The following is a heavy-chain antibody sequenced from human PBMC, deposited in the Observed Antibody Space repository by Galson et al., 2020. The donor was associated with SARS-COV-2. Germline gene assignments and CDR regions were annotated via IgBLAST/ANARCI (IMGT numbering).Heavy chain of an antibody. D-gene: IGHD3-22*01. V-gene: IGHV2-26*01. CDR3: ARMGYYYDSSGYYYGFYFDY. CDR1: GFSLSNARMG. CDR2: IFSNDEK. J-gene: IGHJ4*02. Sequence: KMSGPTLVKPTETLTLTCTVSGFSLSNARMGVSWIRQPPGKALEWLAHIFSNDEKSYSTSLKSRLTISKDTSKSQVVLTMTNMDPVDTATYYCARMGYYYDSSGYYYGFYFDYWGQGTLVTVSS.